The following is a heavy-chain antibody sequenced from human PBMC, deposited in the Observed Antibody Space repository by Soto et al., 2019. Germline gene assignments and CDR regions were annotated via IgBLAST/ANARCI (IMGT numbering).Heavy chain of an antibody. J-gene: IGHJ4*02. D-gene: IGHD3-3*01. CDR2: INHSGST. Sequence: SETLSLTCAVYGGSFSGYYWSWIRQPPGKGLEWIGEINHSGSTNYNPSLKSRVTISVDTSKNQFSLKLSSVTAADTAVYYCARGRCSSTSCPNYDFWSGYSYYFDYWGQGTLVTVSS. CDR1: GGSFSGYY. CDR3: ARGRCSSTSCPNYDFWSGYSYYFDY. V-gene: IGHV4-34*01.